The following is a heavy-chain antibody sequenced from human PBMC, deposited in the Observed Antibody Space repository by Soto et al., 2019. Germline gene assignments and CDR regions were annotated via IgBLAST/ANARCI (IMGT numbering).Heavy chain of an antibody. CDR3: VKLLGEEVTATLDS. J-gene: IGHJ4*02. D-gene: IGHD2-21*02. V-gene: IGHV3-23*01. CDR2: ISATGDDT. Sequence: EVQLLESGGGLVQPGGSLRLSCSGSGFSFPHYGMSWVRRAPGRGLEWVSGISATGDDTNYADSVRDRFSISRDSSKGKLYLQRRSVRADDTAIYHCVKLLGEEVTATLDSWGQGTLVTVSS. CDR1: GFSFPHYG.